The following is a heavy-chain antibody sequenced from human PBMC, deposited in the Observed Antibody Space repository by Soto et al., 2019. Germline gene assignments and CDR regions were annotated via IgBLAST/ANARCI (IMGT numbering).Heavy chain of an antibody. V-gene: IGHV1-3*01. CDR3: ARAVAVPADFDD. CDR2: INAGNGNT. CDR1: GYTFTGYA. Sequence: GASVKVSCKASGYTFTGYAMRWVRQAPGQRLEWMGWINAGNGNTKYSQKFQGRVTITRDTSASTAYMELSSLRSEDTAVYYCARAVAVPADFDDWGQGTLVTVSS. J-gene: IGHJ4*02. D-gene: IGHD6-19*01.